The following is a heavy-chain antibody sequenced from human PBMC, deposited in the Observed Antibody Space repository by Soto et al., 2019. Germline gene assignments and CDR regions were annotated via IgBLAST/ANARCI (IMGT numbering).Heavy chain of an antibody. J-gene: IGHJ5*02. CDR1: GDCIRSRKYS. CDR2: IDYSGST. Sequence: SGTLALACSVSGDCIRSRKYSGAWIRQTPGKGLEWIGSIDYSGSTFYNPSLKSRIIVFVDTSKNHFSLRLSSVTASDTAVYFCGRLLPPWRDSGNWVDPWGPGTLVTVSS. D-gene: IGHD2-21*01. V-gene: IGHV4-39*02. CDR3: GRLLPPWRDSGNWVDP.